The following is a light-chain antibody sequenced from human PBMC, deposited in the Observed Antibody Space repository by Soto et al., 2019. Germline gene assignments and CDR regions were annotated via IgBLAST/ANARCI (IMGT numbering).Light chain of an antibody. Sequence: EVVSTQSPATLSLSPGERATLSCRASQTVSSGHLAWYQQKPGQAPRLLISGGTSRATGIPDRFSGSGSGTDFTLTVSRLEPEDFAVYYCQQYVSSPYTFGQGTKLEIK. CDR2: GGT. J-gene: IGKJ2*01. CDR1: QTVSSGH. V-gene: IGKV3-20*01. CDR3: QQYVSSPYT.